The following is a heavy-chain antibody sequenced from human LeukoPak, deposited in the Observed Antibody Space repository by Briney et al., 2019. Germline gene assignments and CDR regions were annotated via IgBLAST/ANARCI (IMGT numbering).Heavy chain of an antibody. CDR3: ARYVSALDY. J-gene: IGHJ4*02. D-gene: IGHD3-10*02. V-gene: IGHV3-7*05. Sequence: GGSLRLSCAASGFTFSRNWMSWVRQAPGKGLEWVATIKHDGSEANYVDSVKGRFTSSRDNANILLFLQMNSRRADDTAVYYCARYVSALDYWGQGTLVTVSS. CDR2: IKHDGSEA. CDR1: GFTFSRNW.